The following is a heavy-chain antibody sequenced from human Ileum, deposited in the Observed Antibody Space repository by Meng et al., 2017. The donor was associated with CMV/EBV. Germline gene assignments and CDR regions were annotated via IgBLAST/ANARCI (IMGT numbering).Heavy chain of an antibody. J-gene: IGHJ5*01. D-gene: IGHD4-23*01. CDR1: GYRFNSYW. CDR3: ARLVGYGGNSLLSWFDS. V-gene: IGHV5-51*01. Sequence: GASLKISCKGSGYRFNSYWIAWVRQMPGKGLEWMGLIYPGDSDTRYSSSFQGHVNMSVDKSISTAYLQWSSLKASDSAMYFCARLVGYGGNSLLSWFDSWGQGTLVTVSS. CDR2: IYPGDSDT.